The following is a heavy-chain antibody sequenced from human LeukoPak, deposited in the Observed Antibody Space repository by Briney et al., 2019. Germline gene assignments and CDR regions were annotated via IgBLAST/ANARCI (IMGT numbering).Heavy chain of an antibody. CDR1: GFTFSSYA. CDR2: ISYDGSNK. J-gene: IGHJ3*02. Sequence: GGSLRLSCAASGFTFSSYAMHWVRQAPGKGLEWVAVISYDGSNKYYADSVKGRFTISRDNSKNTLYLQMNSLRAEDTAVYYCARDSSGSSWYEGNAFDIWGQGTMVTVSS. CDR3: ARDSSGSSWYEGNAFDI. D-gene: IGHD6-13*01. V-gene: IGHV3-30-3*01.